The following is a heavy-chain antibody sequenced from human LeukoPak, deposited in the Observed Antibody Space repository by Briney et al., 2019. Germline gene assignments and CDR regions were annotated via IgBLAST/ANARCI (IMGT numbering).Heavy chain of an antibody. CDR2: INAGNGNT. CDR1: GYTFTSYA. J-gene: IGHJ5*02. V-gene: IGHV1-3*01. CDR3: AREPLVVDNWFDP. D-gene: IGHD2-15*01. Sequence: GASVKVSCKASGYTFTSYAMHWVRQAPGQRLEWMGWINAGNGNTKYSQKSHGRVTITRDTSASTAYMELSSLRSEDTAVYYCAREPLVVDNWFDPWGQGTLVTVSS.